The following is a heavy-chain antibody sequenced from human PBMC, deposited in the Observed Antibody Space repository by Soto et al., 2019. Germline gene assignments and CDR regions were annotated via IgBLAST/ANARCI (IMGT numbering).Heavy chain of an antibody. CDR1: GGSISSSNW. Sequence: KPSETLSLTCAVCGGSISSSNWWSWVRQPPGKGLEWIGKIYHSGSTNYNPSLKGRVTISVDKSKNQFSLKLSSVTAADTAVYYCARVYMVRGTIIRYFDYWGQGTLVTVSS. J-gene: IGHJ4*02. CDR2: IYHSGST. V-gene: IGHV4-4*02. D-gene: IGHD3-10*01. CDR3: ARVYMVRGTIIRYFDY.